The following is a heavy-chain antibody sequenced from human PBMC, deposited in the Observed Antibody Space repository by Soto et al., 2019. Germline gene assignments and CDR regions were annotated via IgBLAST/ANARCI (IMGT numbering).Heavy chain of an antibody. D-gene: IGHD2-15*01. CDR3: AKAQTVAASSSYYFDY. J-gene: IGHJ4*02. CDR2: ISYDGSNK. V-gene: IGHV3-30*18. CDR1: GFTFSSYG. Sequence: GGSLRLSCAASGFTFSSYGMHWVRQAPGKGLEWVAVISYDGSNKYYADSVKGRFTISRDNSKNTLYLQMNSLRAEDTAVYYCAKAQTVAASSSYYFDYWGQGTLVTVSS.